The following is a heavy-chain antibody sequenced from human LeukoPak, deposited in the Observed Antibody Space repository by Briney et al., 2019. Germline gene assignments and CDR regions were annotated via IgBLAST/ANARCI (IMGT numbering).Heavy chain of an antibody. CDR2: ISTSVTYT. V-gene: IGHV3-11*05. CDR3: AREGRSGSYLGRFDP. Sequence: GGSLRLSCAASGFTLSDYYMSWIRQAPVRGLEGVSYISTSVTYTEYADSVKGRFTISRDNAKNSLYLQMNSLRAEDTAVYYCAREGRSGSYLGRFDPWGQGTLVTVSS. D-gene: IGHD1-26*01. J-gene: IGHJ5*02. CDR1: GFTLSDYY.